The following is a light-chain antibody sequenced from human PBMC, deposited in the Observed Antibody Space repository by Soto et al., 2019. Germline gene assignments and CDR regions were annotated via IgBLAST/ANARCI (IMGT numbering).Light chain of an antibody. CDR1: SSDIGGYNY. CDR3: SSYTSTGPQVL. J-gene: IGLJ2*01. CDR2: NVN. Sequence: QSALTQPASVSGSPGQSITISCTGTSSDIGGYNYVSWYQRHPGRAPKLIICNVNDRPPWISDRFSGSKSDNAASLTISGLQTEDEADYLCSSYTSTGPQVLFGGGTKLTVL. V-gene: IGLV2-14*03.